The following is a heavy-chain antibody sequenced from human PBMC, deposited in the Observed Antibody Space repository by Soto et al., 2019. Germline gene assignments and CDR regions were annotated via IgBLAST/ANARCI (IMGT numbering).Heavy chain of an antibody. CDR2: MNPNSGNT. J-gene: IGHJ4*02. D-gene: IGHD6-19*01. CDR3: AGERTVAGNDY. CDR1: GYTFTSYD. Sequence: QVQLVQSGAEVKKPGASVKVSCKASGYTFTSYDINWVRQATGQGLEWMGWMNPNSGNTGYAQKCQVRVHMTRNTSISTAYMELSSLRSEDTAVYYCAGERTVAGNDYWGQGALVTVSS. V-gene: IGHV1-8*01.